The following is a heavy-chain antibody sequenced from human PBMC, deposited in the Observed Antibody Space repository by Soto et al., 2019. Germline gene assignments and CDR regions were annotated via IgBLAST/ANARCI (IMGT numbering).Heavy chain of an antibody. Sequence: SETLSLTCAVSGGSISSSNWWSWVRQPPGKGLEWIGEIYHSGSTNYNPSLKSRVTISVDKSKNQFSLKLGSVTAADTAVYYCARWVSGSGNQDYWGQGTLVTVS. V-gene: IGHV4-4*02. D-gene: IGHD3-10*01. CDR2: IYHSGST. CDR1: GGSISSSNW. CDR3: ARWVSGSGNQDY. J-gene: IGHJ4*02.